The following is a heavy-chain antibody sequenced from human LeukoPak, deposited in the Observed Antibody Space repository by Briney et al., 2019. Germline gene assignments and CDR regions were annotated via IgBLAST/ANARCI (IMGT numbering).Heavy chain of an antibody. CDR3: ARGPPGY. CDR1: GGSFSGYY. J-gene: IGHJ4*02. Sequence: SETLSLTCAVYGGSFSGYYWSWIRQPPGKGLEWIGEINHSGSTNYNPSLKSRVTISIDASKNQFSLKLSSVTAADTAVYYCARGPPGYWGQGILVTVSS. V-gene: IGHV4-34*01. CDR2: INHSGST.